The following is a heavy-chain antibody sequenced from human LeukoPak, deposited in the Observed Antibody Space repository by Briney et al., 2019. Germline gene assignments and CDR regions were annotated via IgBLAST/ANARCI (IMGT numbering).Heavy chain of an antibody. J-gene: IGHJ4*02. Sequence: GGSQRLSCALSGLTVNDNYMSWVRQAPGKGLEWVSLIFPDGQTYYADFVQGRFSISRDMSRNILFLDMSSLRAEDTAVFFCARANPVYGDFDYWGQGTLVTVSS. D-gene: IGHD4-17*01. V-gene: IGHV3-53*01. CDR3: ARANPVYGDFDY. CDR1: GLTVNDNY. CDR2: IFPDGQT.